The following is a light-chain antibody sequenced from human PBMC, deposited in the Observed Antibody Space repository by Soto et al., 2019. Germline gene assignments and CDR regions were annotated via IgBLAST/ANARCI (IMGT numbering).Light chain of an antibody. V-gene: IGLV1-44*01. CDR3: AAWDDSLNVVV. Sequence: QSVLTQPTSASGTPGQRVTISCSGSSSNIGSNTVNWYQQLPGTAPKLLIYSNNQRPSGVPDRFSGSKSGTSASLAISGLQSEDEADYYCAAWDDSLNVVVFGGWTKLTVL. CDR2: SNN. J-gene: IGLJ2*01. CDR1: SSNIGSNT.